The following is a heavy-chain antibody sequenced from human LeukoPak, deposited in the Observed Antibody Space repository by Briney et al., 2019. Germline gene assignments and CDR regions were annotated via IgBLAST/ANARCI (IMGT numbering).Heavy chain of an antibody. D-gene: IGHD4-23*01. V-gene: IGHV4-34*09. CDR2: INHSGST. CDR1: GGSFSGYY. CDR3: ARDQRYGGNSY. J-gene: IGHJ4*02. Sequence: SETLSLTCAVYGGSFSGYYWSWIRQPPGKGLEWIGEINHSGSTYYNPSLKSRVTISVDTSKNQFSLKLSSVTAADTAVYYCARDQRYGGNSYWGQGTLVTVSS.